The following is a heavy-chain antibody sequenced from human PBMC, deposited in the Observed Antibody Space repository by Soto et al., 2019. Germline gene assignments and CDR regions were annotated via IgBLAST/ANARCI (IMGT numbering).Heavy chain of an antibody. CDR1: GGSISSGDYY. Sequence: SETLSLTCTVSGGSISSGDYYWSWIRQPPGKGLGWIGYIYYSGSTYYNPSLKSRVTISVDTSKNQFSLKLSSVTAADTAVYYCARERPDGARLDPWRQGTLVTVSS. CDR2: IYYSGST. CDR3: ARERPDGARLDP. D-gene: IGHD6-6*01. V-gene: IGHV4-30-4*01. J-gene: IGHJ5*02.